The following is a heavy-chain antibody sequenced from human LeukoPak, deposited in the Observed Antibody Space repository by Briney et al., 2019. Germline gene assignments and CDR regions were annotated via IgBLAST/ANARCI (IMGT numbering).Heavy chain of an antibody. Sequence: PSETLSLTCTVSGGSISTYSWGWIRQPPGKGLEWIANIHYGGSTDYYPSLRSRVTITADTTRNQFSLRLSTVTAADAGVYYCAKGGVTRSYCFDYWGQGTLVTVSS. CDR2: IHYGGST. CDR3: AKGGVTRSYCFDY. CDR1: GGSISTYS. D-gene: IGHD3-10*01. J-gene: IGHJ4*02. V-gene: IGHV4-59*01.